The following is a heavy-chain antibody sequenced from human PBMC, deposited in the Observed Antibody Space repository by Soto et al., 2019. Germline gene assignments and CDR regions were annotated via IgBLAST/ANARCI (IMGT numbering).Heavy chain of an antibody. J-gene: IGHJ6*02. D-gene: IGHD4-17*01. Sequence: PGGSLRLSCSASGFIFSSYAMHWVRQAPGKGLEYVSAISSNGGSTYYADSVKGRFTISRDNSKNTLYLQMSSLRAEDTAVYYCVKPTVVSYGMDVWGQGTTVTVSS. V-gene: IGHV3-64D*06. CDR1: GFIFSSYA. CDR2: ISSNGGST. CDR3: VKPTVVSYGMDV.